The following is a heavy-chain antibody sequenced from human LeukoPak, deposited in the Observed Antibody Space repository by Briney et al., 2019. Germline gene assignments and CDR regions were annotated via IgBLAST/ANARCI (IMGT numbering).Heavy chain of an antibody. CDR2: IYYSGST. V-gene: IGHV4-59*08. J-gene: IGHJ4*02. Sequence: PSETLSLTCTVSGGSISSYYWSWIRQPPGKGLEWIGYIYYSGSTNYNPSLKSRVTISVDTSKNQFPLKLSSVTAADTAVYYCARHLRELPEFDYWGQGTLVTVYS. CDR1: GGSISSYY. D-gene: IGHD1-26*01. CDR3: ARHLRELPEFDY.